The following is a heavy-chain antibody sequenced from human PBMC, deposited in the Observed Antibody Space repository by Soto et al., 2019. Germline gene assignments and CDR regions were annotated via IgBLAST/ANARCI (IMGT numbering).Heavy chain of an antibody. J-gene: IGHJ3*02. D-gene: IGHD5-12*01. CDR3: ARGRIVASIHDAFEI. V-gene: IGHV1-18*01. CDR1: GYPFTSYG. CDR2: ISAYNGKR. Sequence: QGQLLQSGDEVKTPGASVRVSCRASGYPFTSYGSSWVRQAPGQGLEWVAWISAYNGKRDTAQKFQDRVTMNVDTSTDTAHMDLGALTSADTAVYYCARGRIVASIHDAFEIWGQGTKVTVSS.